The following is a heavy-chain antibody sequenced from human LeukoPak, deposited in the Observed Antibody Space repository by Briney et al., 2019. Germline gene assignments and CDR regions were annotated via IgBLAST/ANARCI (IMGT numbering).Heavy chain of an antibody. J-gene: IGHJ4*02. CDR2: ISSSSSTI. CDR1: GFTFTDYY. CDR3: ARATYDYVWGSYRYNSQFDY. V-gene: IGHV3-11*01. D-gene: IGHD3-16*02. Sequence: PGGSLRLSCAASGFTFTDYYMSWFRQAPGKGRKGFSHISSSSSTIYYVDSVKGRFTISRDNTRNSLYLQLNSLRAEDTAVYYRARATYDYVWGSYRYNSQFDYWGQGALLTVSS.